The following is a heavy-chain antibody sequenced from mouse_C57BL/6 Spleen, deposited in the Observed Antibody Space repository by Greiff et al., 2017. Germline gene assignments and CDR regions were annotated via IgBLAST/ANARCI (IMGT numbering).Heavy chain of an antibody. J-gene: IGHJ2*01. CDR3: ARDYGSSSYYFDY. Sequence: EVKLQQSGPELVKPGASVKISCKASGYTFTDYYMNWVKQSHGKSLEWIGDINPNNGGTSYNQKFKGKATLTVDKSSSTAYMELRSLTSEDSAVYYCARDYGSSSYYFDYWGQGTTLTVSS. CDR1: GYTFTDYY. CDR2: INPNNGGT. D-gene: IGHD1-1*01. V-gene: IGHV1-26*01.